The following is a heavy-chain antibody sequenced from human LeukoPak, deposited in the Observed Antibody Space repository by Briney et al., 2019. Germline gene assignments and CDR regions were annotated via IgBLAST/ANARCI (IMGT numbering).Heavy chain of an antibody. D-gene: IGHD5-12*01. CDR2: IYSDGTT. CDR3: VRYRDPYDYLPHTLDI. Sequence: SETLPLTCTVSGVSVSSNLYFWNWIRQPAGKGLEWIGRIYSDGTTHYNPSLSSRVIMSLDLAKNQFSLKLYSATAADTAVYYCVRYRDPYDYLPHTLDIWGQGTKVTVS. V-gene: IGHV4-61*02. J-gene: IGHJ3*02. CDR1: GVSVSSNLYF.